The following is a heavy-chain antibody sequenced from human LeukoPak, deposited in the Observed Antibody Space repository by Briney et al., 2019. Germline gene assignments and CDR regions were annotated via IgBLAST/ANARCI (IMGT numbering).Heavy chain of an antibody. CDR3: ARVSTSCCYEIDY. CDR2: INPNSGGT. J-gene: IGHJ4*02. D-gene: IGHD2-2*01. V-gene: IGHV1-2*02. Sequence: GASVKVSCKASGYTFTGYYMHWVRQAPGQGLEWMGWINPNSGGTNYAQEFQGRVTMTRDTSISTAYMELSRLRSNDTAVYYCARVSTSCCYEIDYWGQGTLVTVSS. CDR1: GYTFTGYY.